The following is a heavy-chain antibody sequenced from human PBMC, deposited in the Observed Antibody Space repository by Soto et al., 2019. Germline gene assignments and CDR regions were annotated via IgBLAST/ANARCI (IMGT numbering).Heavy chain of an antibody. Sequence: PGGPLRLSCTASGFTFDTYAMSWLRQAPGKGLERISGINWNGASAGYADSVKGRFTISRDNAKNSLYLQMNSLRAEDTALYYCARGLNKAALSIEYLGQGTLLTISS. D-gene: IGHD6-25*01. J-gene: IGHJ4*01. CDR3: ARGLNKAALSIEY. CDR1: GFTFDTYA. V-gene: IGHV3-20*04. CDR2: INWNGASA.